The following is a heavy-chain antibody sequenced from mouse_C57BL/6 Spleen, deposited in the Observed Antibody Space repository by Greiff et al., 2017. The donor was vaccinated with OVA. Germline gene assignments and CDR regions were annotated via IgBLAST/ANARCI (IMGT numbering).Heavy chain of an antibody. CDR2: IYPSDSET. CDR1: GYTFTSYW. CDR3: ATYYYGSCLRYFDV. J-gene: IGHJ1*03. Sequence: QVQLQQPGAELVRPGSSVKLSCKASGYTFTSYWMDWVKQRPGQGLEWIGNIYPSDSETHYNQKFKDKATLTVDKSSSTAYMQLSSLSSEDSAVYYGATYYYGSCLRYFDVWGTGTTVTVSS. V-gene: IGHV1-61*01. D-gene: IGHD1-1*01.